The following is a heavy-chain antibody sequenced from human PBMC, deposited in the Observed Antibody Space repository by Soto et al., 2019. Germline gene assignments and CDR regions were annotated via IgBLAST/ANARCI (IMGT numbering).Heavy chain of an antibody. D-gene: IGHD3-10*01. Sequence: GASVKVSCKASGYTFTNSDINWVRQATGQGLEWVGWMNPNSGNSGCAQKFQGRVTMTRNTSISTAYMELSSLRSEDTAVYYCTREGSAPYYYYGMDAWGQGTTVTVSS. CDR3: TREGSAPYYYYGMDA. J-gene: IGHJ6*02. CDR1: GYTFTNSD. V-gene: IGHV1-8*01. CDR2: MNPNSGNS.